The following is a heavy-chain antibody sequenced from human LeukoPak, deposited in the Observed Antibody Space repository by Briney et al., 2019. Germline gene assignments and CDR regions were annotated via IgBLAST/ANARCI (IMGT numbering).Heavy chain of an antibody. D-gene: IGHD6-13*01. CDR1: GYTFTSYD. V-gene: IGHV1-2*02. J-gene: IGHJ4*02. CDR2: INPNSGGT. Sequence: RWASVKVSCKASGYTFTSYDINWVRQATGQGLEWMGWINPNSGGTNYAQKFQGRVTMTRDTSISTAYMELSRLRSDDTAVYYCAYCSSWCVSNFDYWGQGTLVTVSS. CDR3: AYCSSWCVSNFDY.